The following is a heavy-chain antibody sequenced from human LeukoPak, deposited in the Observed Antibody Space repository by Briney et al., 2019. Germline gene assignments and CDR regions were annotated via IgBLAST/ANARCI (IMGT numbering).Heavy chain of an antibody. CDR3: ARGDYDSSGYYYYYYMDV. J-gene: IGHJ6*03. V-gene: IGHV3-20*04. Sequence: GGSLRLSCAASGFTLDDYGMSWVRPAPGKGLEWVSGINWNGGSTGYADCVKGRFTISRDNAKNSLYLQMNSLRAEDTALYYCARGDYDSSGYYYYYYMDVWGKGTTVTVSS. CDR2: INWNGGST. D-gene: IGHD3-22*01. CDR1: GFTLDDYG.